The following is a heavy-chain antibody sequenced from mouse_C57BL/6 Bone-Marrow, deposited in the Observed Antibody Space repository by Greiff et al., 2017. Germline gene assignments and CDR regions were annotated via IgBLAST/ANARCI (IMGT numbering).Heavy chain of an antibody. CDR1: GFTFSSYA. Sequence: DVKLQESGGGLVKPGGSLKLSCAASGFTFSSYAMSWVRQTPEKRLEWVATISDGGSYTYYPDNVKGRFTISRDNAKNNLYLQMSHLKSEDTAMYYCAREDDYERTWFAYWGQGTLFTVSA. D-gene: IGHD2-4*01. V-gene: IGHV5-4*01. J-gene: IGHJ3*01. CDR3: AREDDYERTWFAY. CDR2: ISDGGSYT.